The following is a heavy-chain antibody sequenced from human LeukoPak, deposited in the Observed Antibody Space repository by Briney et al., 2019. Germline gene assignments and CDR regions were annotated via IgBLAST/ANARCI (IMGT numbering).Heavy chain of an antibody. Sequence: GASVKVSCKASGYTFTSYDINWVRQATGQGLEWMGWMNPNSGNTGYAQKFQGRVTFTRNTSISTAYMERSSLRSEDTAVYYCARETRDFWSGYDSWGQGTLVTVSS. D-gene: IGHD3-3*01. V-gene: IGHV1-8*03. CDR2: MNPNSGNT. CDR3: ARETRDFWSGYDS. CDR1: GYTFTSYD. J-gene: IGHJ5*01.